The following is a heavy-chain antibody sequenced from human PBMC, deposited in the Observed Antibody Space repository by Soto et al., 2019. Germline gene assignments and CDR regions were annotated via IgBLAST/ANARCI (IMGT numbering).Heavy chain of an antibody. J-gene: IGHJ4*02. D-gene: IGHD3-10*01. Sequence: SETPSLTCSVSGGSISSNYWSWIRQPTGKGLEWIGYIYSTGSTNYNPSLKSRVTISVDTSKNQFSLKLSSVTAADTAVYYCARHLRAGVRGVISYYFDYWGQGTLVTV. CDR2: IYSTGST. CDR1: GGSISSNY. CDR3: ARHLRAGVRGVISYYFDY. V-gene: IGHV4-59*08.